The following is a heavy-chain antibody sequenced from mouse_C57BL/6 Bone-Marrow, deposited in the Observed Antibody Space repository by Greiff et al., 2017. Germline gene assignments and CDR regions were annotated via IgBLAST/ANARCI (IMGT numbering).Heavy chain of an antibody. Sequence: EVKLVESGGGLVQPGGSLKLSCAASGFTFSDYYMYWVRQTPEKRLEWVAYISNGGGSTYYPDTVKGRFTISRDNAKNTLYLQMSRLKSEDTAMYYCARHNRAYWGQGTLVTVSA. CDR1: GFTFSDYY. CDR2: ISNGGGST. CDR3: ARHNRAY. V-gene: IGHV5-12*01. J-gene: IGHJ3*01.